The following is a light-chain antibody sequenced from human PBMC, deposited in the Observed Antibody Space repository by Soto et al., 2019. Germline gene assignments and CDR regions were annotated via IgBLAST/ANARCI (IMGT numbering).Light chain of an antibody. V-gene: IGKV3-20*01. J-gene: IGKJ2*01. CDR2: GAS. Sequence: EIGLTQSPGTLSLSPGERATLSCGVSQSVSSSYLAWYQQKPGQAPRLLIYGASSRATGIPDRFSGSGSGTDFTLTISRLEPEDFAVYYCQQYVSSPPYTFGQGTKLEIK. CDR1: QSVSSSY. CDR3: QQYVSSPPYT.